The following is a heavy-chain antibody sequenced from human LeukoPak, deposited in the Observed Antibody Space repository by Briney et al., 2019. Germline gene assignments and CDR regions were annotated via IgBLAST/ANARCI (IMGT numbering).Heavy chain of an antibody. J-gene: IGHJ6*02. Sequence: GGSLRLSCAASGFTFSSYGMHWARQAPGKGLEGVAVIWYDGSNKCYADSVKGRFTISRDNSKNTLYLQMNSLRAEDTAVYYCARDYIGYYDILTGYLGRYYYYGMDVWGQGTTVTVSS. V-gene: IGHV3-33*01. CDR3: ARDYIGYYDILTGYLGRYYYYGMDV. CDR1: GFTFSSYG. CDR2: IWYDGSNK. D-gene: IGHD3-9*01.